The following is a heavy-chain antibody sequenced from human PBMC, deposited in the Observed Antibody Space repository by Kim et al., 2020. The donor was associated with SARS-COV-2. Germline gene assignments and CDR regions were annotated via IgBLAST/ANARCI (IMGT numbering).Heavy chain of an antibody. V-gene: IGHV3-30*01. CDR3: ARDRNYYDSRPGPFDY. J-gene: IGHJ4*02. D-gene: IGHD3-22*01. Sequence: SVKGRFTISRDNSKNTLYLQMNSLRAEDTAVYYCARDRNYYDSRPGPFDYWGQGTLVTVSS.